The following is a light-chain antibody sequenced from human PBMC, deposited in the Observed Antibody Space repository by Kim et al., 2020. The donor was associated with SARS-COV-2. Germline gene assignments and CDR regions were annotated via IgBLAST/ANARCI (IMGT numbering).Light chain of an antibody. Sequence: NFMLTQPHSVSESPGKTVTISCTRSSGSIASNYVQWYQQRPGSAPTTVIYEDNQRPSGVPDRFSGSIDSSSNSASLTISGLKTEDEADYYCQSYDSSNFWVFGGGTQLT. CDR1: SGSIASNY. CDR3: QSYDSSNFWV. J-gene: IGLJ3*02. V-gene: IGLV6-57*04. CDR2: EDN.